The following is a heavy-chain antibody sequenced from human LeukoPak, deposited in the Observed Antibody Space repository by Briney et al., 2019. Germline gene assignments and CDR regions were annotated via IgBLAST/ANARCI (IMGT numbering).Heavy chain of an antibody. CDR2: ISSSSSYI. V-gene: IGHV3-21*01. D-gene: IGHD1-1*01. CDR1: GFTFSSYS. J-gene: IGHJ4*02. Sequence: GGSLRLSCAASGFTFSSYSMNWVRQAPGKGLDWVSSISSSSSYIYYADSVKGRFTISRDNAKNSLYLQMNSLRVEDTAVYYCAGDGSNWNIDYWGQGTPVTVSS. CDR3: AGDGSNWNIDY.